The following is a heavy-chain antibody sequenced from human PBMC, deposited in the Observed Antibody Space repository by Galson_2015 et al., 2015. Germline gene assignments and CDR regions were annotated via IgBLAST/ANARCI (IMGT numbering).Heavy chain of an antibody. CDR2: ISSNGGST. D-gene: IGHD3-10*01. Sequence: GKGLEYVSAISSNGGSTYYANSVKGRFTIPRDNSKNTLYLQMGSLRAEDMAVYYCARDLSYGSGSYYLRDEEFDYWGQGTLVTVSS. CDR3: ARDLSYGSGSYYLRDEEFDY. J-gene: IGHJ4*02. V-gene: IGHV3-64*01.